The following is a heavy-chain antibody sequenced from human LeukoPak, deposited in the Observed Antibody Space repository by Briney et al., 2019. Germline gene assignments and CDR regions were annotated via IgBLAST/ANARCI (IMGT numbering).Heavy chain of an antibody. V-gene: IGHV1-46*01. J-gene: IGHJ4*02. CDR3: ARGVFGAYFDL. CDR2: INPSGGST. CDR1: GYTFTSYG. Sequence: ASVKVSCKASGYTFTSYGISWVRQAPGQGLEWMGIINPSGGSTSYAQKFQGRVTMTRDTSTSTVYMELSSLRSEDTAVYYCARGVFGAYFDLWGQGTLVTVSS. D-gene: IGHD3-10*01.